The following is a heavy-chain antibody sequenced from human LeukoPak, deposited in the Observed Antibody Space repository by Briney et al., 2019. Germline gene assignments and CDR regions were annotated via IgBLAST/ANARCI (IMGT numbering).Heavy chain of an antibody. CDR2: SHYSGST. J-gene: IGHJ6*02. CDR1: GASVSSYY. D-gene: IGHD4-17*01. V-gene: IGHV4-59*02. Sequence: PSETLSLTCTVSGASVSSYYWSWIRQPPGKGLEWIGYSHYSGSTTYNPSLKSRLTISVDTSKNRFSLNLTSATAADTAVYFCARYHLSPYPYADSDFYYYGMDVWGQGTTVTDSS. CDR3: ARYHLSPYPYADSDFYYYGMDV.